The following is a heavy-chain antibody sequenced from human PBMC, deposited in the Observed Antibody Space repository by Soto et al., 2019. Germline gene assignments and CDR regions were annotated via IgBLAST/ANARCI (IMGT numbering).Heavy chain of an antibody. D-gene: IGHD5-12*01. Sequence: QVQLRESGPGLVKPSQTLSLTCSVSGASVAGGSYYWSWVRQPPGKGLEWIGYIPSRGRPFYNPSLTSRGTISADTSKNQLSLQLTSVPAADTAVYYCARDTYSGYDFGLWGQGTLVTVSS. V-gene: IGHV4-30-4*01. CDR2: IPSRGRP. CDR3: ARDTYSGYDFGL. CDR1: GASVAGGSYY. J-gene: IGHJ5*02.